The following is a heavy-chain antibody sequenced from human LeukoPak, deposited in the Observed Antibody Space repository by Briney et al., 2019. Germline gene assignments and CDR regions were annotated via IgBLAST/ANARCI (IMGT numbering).Heavy chain of an antibody. V-gene: IGHV4-59*08. CDR2: ISYSGST. J-gene: IGHJ4*02. D-gene: IGHD3-10*01. Sequence: SETLSLTCTVSGGSISSYYWSWIRQPPGKGLEWIGYISYSGSTNYNPSLKSRVTISVDTSKNQFSLKLTSVTAADTAVYYCASKIRDSEVDYWGQGTLVTVSS. CDR3: ASKIRDSEVDY. CDR1: GGSISSYY.